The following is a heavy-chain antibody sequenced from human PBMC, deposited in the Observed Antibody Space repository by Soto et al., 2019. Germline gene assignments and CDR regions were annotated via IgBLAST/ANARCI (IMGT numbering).Heavy chain of an antibody. CDR2: IYDSGSN. CDR3: ARDHGTPSSGVVIKGSDY. D-gene: IGHD3-3*01. J-gene: IGHJ4*02. V-gene: IGHV4-59*01. CDR1: GDSIGSYY. Sequence: SETLSLTCTVSGDSIGSYYWSWIRQPPGKGLEWIGYIYDSGSNHYNPSLKSRVTISEDTSKNQFSLKLSSVTAADTAVYYCARDHGTPSSGVVIKGSDYWGQGTLVTVSS.